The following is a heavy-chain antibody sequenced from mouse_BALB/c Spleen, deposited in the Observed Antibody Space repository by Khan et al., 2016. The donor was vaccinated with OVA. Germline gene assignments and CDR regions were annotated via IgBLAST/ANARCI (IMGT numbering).Heavy chain of an antibody. Sequence: QVQLQQSGAELAKPGASVKMSCKASGYTFTSYWVHWVKQRPGQGLEWIGYINPSSNYIEYNQNFKDKATLTADKSSSTAYMQLSSLTSEDSAVYYCARDRIDYWGQGTTLTVSS. J-gene: IGHJ2*01. CDR2: INPSSNYI. V-gene: IGHV1-7*01. CDR3: ARDRIDY. CDR1: GYTFTSYW.